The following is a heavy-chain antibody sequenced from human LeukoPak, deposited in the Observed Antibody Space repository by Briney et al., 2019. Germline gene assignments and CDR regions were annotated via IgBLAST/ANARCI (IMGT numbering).Heavy chain of an antibody. CDR2: IKQDGSEK. J-gene: IGHJ5*02. D-gene: IGHD2/OR15-2a*01. Sequence: GGSLRLSCAASGFTFRSYWMSWLRQAPGKGLEGVANIKQDGSEKYYVDSVKGRFTISRDNAKNSLYLQTNSLRAEDKAVYYCARDYQVLGQFDPWGQGTLVTVPS. V-gene: IGHV3-7*01. CDR1: GFTFRSYW. CDR3: ARDYQVLGQFDP.